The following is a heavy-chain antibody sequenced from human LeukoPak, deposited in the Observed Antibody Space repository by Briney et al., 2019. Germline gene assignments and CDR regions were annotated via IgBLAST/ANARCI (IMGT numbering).Heavy chain of an antibody. CDR2: ISGDGVST. V-gene: IGHV3-43*02. J-gene: IGHJ4*02. Sequence: PGGSLRLSCVASGLPIGDFAMHWVRQAPGQGLEWVSLISGDGVSTFFADSVKGRFGISRDNSKNSLFLEMSSLRTVDTAMYYCARESGKFDYWGQGTLVAVSS. CDR1: GLPIGDFA. CDR3: ARESGKFDY.